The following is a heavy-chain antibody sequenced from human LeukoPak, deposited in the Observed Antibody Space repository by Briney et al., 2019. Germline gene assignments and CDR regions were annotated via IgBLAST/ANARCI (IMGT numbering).Heavy chain of an antibody. J-gene: IGHJ3*02. D-gene: IGHD1-20*01. CDR1: GYTFTNYG. V-gene: IGHV1-18*01. CDR3: ARDCITGTTCHDAFDI. Sequence: ASVTVSCKSSGYTFTNYGISWVRQAPGQGLECMGWISAYNGNTNYAQKLQGRVTMTTDTSTSTAYMELRSLRSDDTAVYYCARDCITGTTCHDAFDIWGQGTMVTVSS. CDR2: ISAYNGNT.